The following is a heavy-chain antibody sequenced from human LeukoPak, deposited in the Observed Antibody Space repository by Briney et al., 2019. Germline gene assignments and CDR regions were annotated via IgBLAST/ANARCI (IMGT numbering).Heavy chain of an antibody. CDR3: ARDLEGGLDAFDI. Sequence: SSETLSLTCAVYGGSFSGYYWSWIRQPPGKGLEWIGEINHSGSTNYNPSLKSRVTISVDTSKNQFSLKLSSVTAADTAVYYCARDLEGGLDAFDIWGQGTMVTVSS. CDR2: INHSGST. J-gene: IGHJ3*02. V-gene: IGHV4-34*01. CDR1: GGSFSGYY.